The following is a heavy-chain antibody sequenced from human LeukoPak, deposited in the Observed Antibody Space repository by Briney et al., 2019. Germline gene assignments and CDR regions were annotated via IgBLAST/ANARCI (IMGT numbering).Heavy chain of an antibody. CDR3: AKGPLIEVAGTTWDY. D-gene: IGHD6-19*01. J-gene: IGHJ4*02. V-gene: IGHV3-30-3*01. Sequence: PGGSLRLSCAASGFTFSSYAMHWVRQAPGKGLEWVAVISYDGSNKYYADSVKGRFTISRDNSKNTLHLQVNSLRAEDTAVYYCAKGPLIEVAGTTWDYWGQGTLVTVSS. CDR1: GFTFSSYA. CDR2: ISYDGSNK.